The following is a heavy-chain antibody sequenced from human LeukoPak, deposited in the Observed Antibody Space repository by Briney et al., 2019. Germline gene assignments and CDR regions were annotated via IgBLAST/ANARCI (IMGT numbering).Heavy chain of an antibody. CDR3: ARVHYYDSSGLDAFDI. V-gene: IGHV4-4*07. J-gene: IGHJ3*02. D-gene: IGHD3-22*01. Sequence: SETLSLTCTEAGGSISSYYWSWIRQPAGKGLEWIGRIYTSGSTNYNPSLKSRVTMSVDTSKNPFSLKLSSVTAADTAVYYCARVHYYDSSGLDAFDIWGQGTMVTVSS. CDR2: IYTSGST. CDR1: GGSISSYY.